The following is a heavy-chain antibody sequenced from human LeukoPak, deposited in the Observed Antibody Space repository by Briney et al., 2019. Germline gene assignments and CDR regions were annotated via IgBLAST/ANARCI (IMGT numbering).Heavy chain of an antibody. CDR1: GFTFSSYS. CDR2: IYTDGST. D-gene: IGHD3-22*01. CDR3: ARKIALDI. Sequence: GGSLRLSCAASGFTFSSYSMNWVRQAPGKGLEWVSVIYTDGSTYYADSVKGRFTISRDNSKNTLYLQMNNLRAEDTAVYYCARKIALDIWGQGTMVTVSS. V-gene: IGHV3-53*01. J-gene: IGHJ3*02.